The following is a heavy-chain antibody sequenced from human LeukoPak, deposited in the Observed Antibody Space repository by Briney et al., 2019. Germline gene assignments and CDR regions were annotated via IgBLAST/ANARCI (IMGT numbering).Heavy chain of an antibody. CDR3: ARDRGQVAAFDY. J-gene: IGHJ4*02. V-gene: IGHV4-4*07. Sequence: PSATLSLTCTVSGASLSTYYWSWIRQPAGKGVEWIGRLHPSGTTNYSPSLESRVTMSVDTSKNQFSLKLTAVTAADTAVYYCARDRGQVAAFDYWGQGILVTVSS. CDR2: LHPSGTT. D-gene: IGHD6-19*01. CDR1: GASLSTYY.